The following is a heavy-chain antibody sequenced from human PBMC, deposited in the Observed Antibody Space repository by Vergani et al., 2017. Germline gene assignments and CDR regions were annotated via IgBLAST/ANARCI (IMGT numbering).Heavy chain of an antibody. CDR3: ARGISGDILNWFDP. J-gene: IGHJ5*02. D-gene: IGHD3-9*01. V-gene: IGHV1-8*03. CDR2: MNPNSGNT. Sequence: QVQLVQSGAEVKKPGASVKVSCKPSGYTFTSYDINWVRQATGQGLEWMGCMNPNSGNTGYAQKFQGRVTITRNTSISTAYMELGSLRSEDTAVYYCARGISGDILNWFDPWGQGTLVTVSS. CDR1: GYTFTSYD.